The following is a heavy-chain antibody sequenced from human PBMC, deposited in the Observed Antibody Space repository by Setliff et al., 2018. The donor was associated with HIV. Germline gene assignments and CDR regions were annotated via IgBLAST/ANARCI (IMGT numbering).Heavy chain of an antibody. J-gene: IGHJ3*02. CDR3: ARGDWELLGAFDI. CDR1: GGTISSYT. V-gene: IGHV1-2*02. Sequence: ASVKVSCKASGGTISSYTVSWVRQAPGQGLEWMGWMNPNSGDTKSAQKFQGRVTMTRDTSISTAYMELSRLRSDDTALYYCARGDWELLGAFDIWGQGTMVTVSS. D-gene: IGHD1-26*01. CDR2: MNPNSGDT.